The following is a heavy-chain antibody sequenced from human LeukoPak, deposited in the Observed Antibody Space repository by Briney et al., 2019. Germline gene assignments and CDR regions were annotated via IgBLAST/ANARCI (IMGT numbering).Heavy chain of an antibody. V-gene: IGHV3-23*01. Sequence: GGSLRLSCAASGFTFSSYAMSWVRQAPGKGLEWVSAISGSGGGTCYADSVKGRFTISRDNSKNTLYLQMNSLRAEDTAVYYCAKVALSDTQTGDYFDYWGQGTLVTVSS. CDR3: AKVALSDTQTGDYFDY. D-gene: IGHD7-27*01. CDR2: ISGSGGGT. CDR1: GFTFSSYA. J-gene: IGHJ4*02.